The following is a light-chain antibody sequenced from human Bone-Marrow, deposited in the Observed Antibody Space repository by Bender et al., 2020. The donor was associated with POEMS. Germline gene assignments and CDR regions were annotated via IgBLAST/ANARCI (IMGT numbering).Light chain of an antibody. Sequence: QSALTQPPSASGSPGKSVTISCTGTSSDVGGYNYVSWFQQHPGKAPKLIISEVSKRPSGVPDRFSGSKSGSTASLTVSGLQAEDEADYYCSSFTGINNPVVFGGGTKLTVL. CDR1: SSDVGGYNY. CDR2: EVS. V-gene: IGLV2-8*01. J-gene: IGLJ2*01. CDR3: SSFTGINNPVV.